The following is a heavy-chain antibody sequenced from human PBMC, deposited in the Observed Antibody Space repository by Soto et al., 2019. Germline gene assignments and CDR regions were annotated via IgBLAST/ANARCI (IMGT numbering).Heavy chain of an antibody. D-gene: IGHD4-17*01. J-gene: IGHJ4*02. CDR1: GGTFSSYA. Sequence: QVQLVQSEAEVKKPGSSVKVSCEASGGTFSSYAISWVRQAPGQGLEWMGGIIPIFGTANYAQKFQGRVTISADESTSTAYMELSSLRSEDTAVYYCALFTSSSVTTIDYCRQGTLVTVSS. V-gene: IGHV1-69*01. CDR3: ALFTSSSVTTIDY. CDR2: IIPIFGTA.